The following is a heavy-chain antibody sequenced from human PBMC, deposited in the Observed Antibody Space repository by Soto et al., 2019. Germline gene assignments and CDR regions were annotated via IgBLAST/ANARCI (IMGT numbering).Heavy chain of an antibody. Sequence: VETLSLSCAASGFTFSSYGMHWVRQAPGKGLEWVAVISYDGSNKYYADSVKGRFTISRDNSKNTLYLQMSSLRAEDTAVYYCVKDGSSGWPYYYGMDVWGQGTTVTVSS. J-gene: IGHJ6*02. D-gene: IGHD6-19*01. CDR2: ISYDGSNK. V-gene: IGHV3-30*18. CDR3: VKDGSSGWPYYYGMDV. CDR1: GFTFSSYG.